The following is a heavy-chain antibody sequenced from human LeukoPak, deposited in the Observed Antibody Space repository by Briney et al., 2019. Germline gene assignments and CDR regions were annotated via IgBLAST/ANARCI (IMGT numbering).Heavy chain of an antibody. CDR2: IIPIFGTA. D-gene: IGHD3-3*01. CDR1: GGTFSSYA. CDR3: ARDHYDFWSGYQFDP. V-gene: IGHV1-69*13. J-gene: IGHJ5*02. Sequence: ASVKVSCKASGGTFSSYAISWVRQAPGQGLEWMGGIIPIFGTANYAQKFQGRVTITADESTSTAYMELSSLRSEDTAVYYRARDHYDFWSGYQFDPWGQGTLVTVSS.